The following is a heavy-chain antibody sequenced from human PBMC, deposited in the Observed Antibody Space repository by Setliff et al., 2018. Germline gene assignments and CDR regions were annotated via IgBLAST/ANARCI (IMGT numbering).Heavy chain of an antibody. CDR1: GFTLRTYN. CDR3: ARDGVPPLNYNFWSGNFEF. D-gene: IGHD3-3*01. CDR2: ISSTSYTI. V-gene: IGHV3-48*01. J-gene: IGHJ4*02. Sequence: PGGSLRLSCAAFGFTLRTYNMHWVRHAPGKGLEWVSSISSTSYTIYYADSVKGRFTISRDNAKNSLYLQMNSLRAEDTAVYYCARDGVPPLNYNFWSGNFEFWGQGTLVTVSS.